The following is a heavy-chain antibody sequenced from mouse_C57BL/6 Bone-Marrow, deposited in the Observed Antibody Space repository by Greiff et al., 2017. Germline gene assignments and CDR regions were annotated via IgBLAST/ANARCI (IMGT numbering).Heavy chain of an antibody. J-gene: IGHJ2*01. D-gene: IGHD2-4*01. V-gene: IGHV5-15*01. CDR1: GFTFSDYG. CDR3: ARHKGLRRRGYFDD. Sequence: EVKLVESGGGLVQPGGSLKLSCAASGFTFSDYGMAWVRQAPRKGPEWVAFISNLAYCIYYADTVTGRFTISSENAKNTLYLERSSLKSEDTSMYNGARHKGLRRRGYFDDWGQGTTLTVSS. CDR2: ISNLAYCI.